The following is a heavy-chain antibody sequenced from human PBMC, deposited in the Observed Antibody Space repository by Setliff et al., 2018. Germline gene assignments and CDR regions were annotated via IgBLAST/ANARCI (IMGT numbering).Heavy chain of an antibody. V-gene: IGHV1-69*13. CDR1: GDTFSTYG. CDR3: AGEFFWSGYTDRQYYFYGMDV. CDR2: IIPVFGTA. J-gene: IGHJ6*02. D-gene: IGHD3-3*01. Sequence: SVKVSCKASGDTFSTYGITWVRQAPGQGFEWMGGIIPVFGTADYAQKFQGRVTITADESTTTFYMEVSSLRSDDTAVYYCAGEFFWSGYTDRQYYFYGMDVWGQGTTVTVSS.